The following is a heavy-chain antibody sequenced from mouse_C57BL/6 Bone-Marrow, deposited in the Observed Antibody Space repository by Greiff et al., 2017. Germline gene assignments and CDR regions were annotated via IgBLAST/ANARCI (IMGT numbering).Heavy chain of an antibody. V-gene: IGHV1-50*01. CDR1: GYTFTSYW. Sequence: QVQLQQPGAELVKPGASVKLSCKASGYTFTSYWMQWVKQRPGQGLEWIGEIDPSDSYTNYNQKFKGKATLTVDTCSTTDYMKLSILSSVESEVHYCARHRYWGQGTTITVS. J-gene: IGHJ2*01. CDR2: IDPSDSYT. CDR3: ARHRY.